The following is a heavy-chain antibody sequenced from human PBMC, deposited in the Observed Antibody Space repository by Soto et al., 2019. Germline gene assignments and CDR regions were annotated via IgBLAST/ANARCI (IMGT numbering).Heavy chain of an antibody. D-gene: IGHD4-4*01. CDR3: AREVRGGAYSNFYYDAFDI. CDR1: GGTFSSYT. Sequence: GASVKVSCKASGGTFSSYTISWVRQAPGQGLEWMGRLIPILGIANYAQKFQGRVTITAGKSTSTAYMELSSLRSEDTAVYYCAREVRGGAYSNFYYDAFDIWGQGTMVTVSS. J-gene: IGHJ3*02. V-gene: IGHV1-69*04. CDR2: LIPILGIA.